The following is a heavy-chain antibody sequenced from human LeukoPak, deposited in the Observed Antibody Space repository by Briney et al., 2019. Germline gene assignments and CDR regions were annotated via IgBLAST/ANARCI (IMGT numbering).Heavy chain of an antibody. CDR1: GASISSYY. D-gene: IGHD5-24*01. CDR2: IYYSGST. V-gene: IGHV4-59*01. J-gene: IGHJ5*02. CDR3: ARDASEMAGGFDL. Sequence: SETLSLTCTVSGASISSYYWIWIRQPPGKGLEWIGYIYYSGSTNYNPSLKSRVTISVDTSKNQFSLKLTSVTAADTAVYYCARDASEMAGGFDLWAREPWSPSPQ.